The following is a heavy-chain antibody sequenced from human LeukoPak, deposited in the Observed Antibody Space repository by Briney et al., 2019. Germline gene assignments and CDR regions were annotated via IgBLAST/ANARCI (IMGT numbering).Heavy chain of an antibody. J-gene: IGHJ4*02. D-gene: IGHD2-15*01. CDR3: AMNSGSGFDY. Sequence: ASVTVSFKASGYTFTNYYIVWVRQAAGQGREGMGRIDPSGGSTRYAQKFQDRVIITRGTPTSTVYMEISGQMAEETAVYYFAMNSGSGFDYWGQGTLVTVPS. CDR1: GYTFTNYY. V-gene: IGHV1-46*01. CDR2: IDPSGGST.